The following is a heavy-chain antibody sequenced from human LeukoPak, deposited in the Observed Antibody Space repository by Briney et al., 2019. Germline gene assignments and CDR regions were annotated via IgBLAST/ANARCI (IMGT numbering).Heavy chain of an antibody. CDR3: ARDQLEWELSYPGAFDI. CDR2: IRYDGSNK. V-gene: IGHV3-30*02. J-gene: IGHJ3*02. D-gene: IGHD1-26*01. CDR1: GFTFSSYG. Sequence: PGGSLRLSCAASGFTFSSYGMHWVRQAPGKGLEWVAFIRYDGSNKYYADSVKGRFTISRDNSKNTLYLQMNSLRAEDTAVYYCARDQLEWELSYPGAFDIWGQGTMVTVSS.